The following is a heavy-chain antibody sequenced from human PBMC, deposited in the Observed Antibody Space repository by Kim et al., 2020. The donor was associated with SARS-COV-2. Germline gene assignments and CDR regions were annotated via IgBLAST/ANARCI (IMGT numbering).Heavy chain of an antibody. CDR3: AKVATTFIVGDVFDI. Sequence: GGSLRLSCAASGFTFSSYGIHWVRQAPGKGLEWVAGISYDGINKYYADSVKGRFTISRDNSKNTLYVQMNSLRVEDTAVYYCAKVATTFIVGDVFDIWGQGTMVTVSS. V-gene: IGHV3-30*18. CDR1: GFTFSSYG. D-gene: IGHD1-26*01. J-gene: IGHJ3*02. CDR2: ISYDGINK.